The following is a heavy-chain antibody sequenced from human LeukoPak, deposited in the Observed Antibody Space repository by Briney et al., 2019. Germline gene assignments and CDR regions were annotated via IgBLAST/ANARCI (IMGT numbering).Heavy chain of an antibody. V-gene: IGHV4-61*02. D-gene: IGHD5-18*01. Sequence: SQTLSLTCTVSGGSISSGSYYWSWIRQPAGKGLEWIGRIYTSGSTNYNPSLKSRVTMSVDTSKTQFSLNLSSLTAADTAVYYCARRGYRYADTFDIWGQGTMVTVSS. J-gene: IGHJ3*02. CDR2: IYTSGST. CDR3: ARRGYRYADTFDI. CDR1: GGSISSGSYY.